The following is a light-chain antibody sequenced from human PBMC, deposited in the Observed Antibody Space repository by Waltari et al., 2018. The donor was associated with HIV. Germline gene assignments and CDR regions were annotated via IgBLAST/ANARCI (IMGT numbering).Light chain of an antibody. CDR2: VNTYGGH. CDR1: REHSTSG. J-gene: IGLJ3*02. V-gene: IGLV4-69*01. Sequence: QLVVTQPPSASAPLGASVRLPRTLTREHSTSGPAWPPQQPAQGPRSLMTVNTYGGHTKGDGIPGRFLGSSSGAERYLTISGLQSEDEAVYYCQTWGPGIGVFGRGTQWTVL. CDR3: QTWGPGIGV.